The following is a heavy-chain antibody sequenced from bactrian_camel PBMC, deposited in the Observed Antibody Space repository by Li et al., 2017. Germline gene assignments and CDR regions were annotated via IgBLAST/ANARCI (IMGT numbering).Heavy chain of an antibody. V-gene: IGHV3S40*01. Sequence: VQLVESGGGSVQAGGSLRLSCAASGYTGRICDMYWVRQAPGRGLEWVSAINSNDIVSDGGSTYYADSVKGRFTISGDNSKNTLYLQLNSLKPEDTATYYCAARLLILRSGSWGSLDPNDYEYWGQGTQVTVS. J-gene: IGHJ4*01. CDR2: INSNDIVSDGGST. CDR3: AARLLILRSGSWGSLDPNDYEY. D-gene: IGHD6*01. CDR1: GYTGRICD.